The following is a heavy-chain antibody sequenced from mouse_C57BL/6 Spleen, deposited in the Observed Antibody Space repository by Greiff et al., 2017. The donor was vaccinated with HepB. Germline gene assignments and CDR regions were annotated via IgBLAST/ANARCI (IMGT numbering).Heavy chain of an antibody. CDR2: IYPGSGST. J-gene: IGHJ3*01. D-gene: IGHD3-3*01. CDR1: GYTFTSYW. Sequence: QVQLQQPGAELVKPGASVKMSCKASGYTFTSYWITWVKQRPGQGLEWIGDIYPGSGSTNYNEKFKSKATLTVDTSSRTAYMQLSSLTSEDSAVYYCARGGTRGPWFADWGQGTLVTVSA. CDR3: ARGGTRGPWFAD. V-gene: IGHV1-55*01.